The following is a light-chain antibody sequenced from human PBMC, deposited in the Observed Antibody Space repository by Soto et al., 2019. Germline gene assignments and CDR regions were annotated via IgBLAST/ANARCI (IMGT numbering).Light chain of an antibody. CDR1: QSFSSTY. J-gene: IGKJ2*01. Sequence: EIVLTQSPGTLSLSPGERATLSCRASQSFSSTYLAWYQQKPGQAPRLLIYGASSRATGIPDRFSGSASGTDFTLTINSLEPEDFEIYYCQQYGDSRTFGQGTKLEIK. V-gene: IGKV3-20*01. CDR2: GAS. CDR3: QQYGDSRT.